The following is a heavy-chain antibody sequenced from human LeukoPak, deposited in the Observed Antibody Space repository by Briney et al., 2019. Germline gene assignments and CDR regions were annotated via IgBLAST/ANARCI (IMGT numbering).Heavy chain of an antibody. CDR2: INHSGST. D-gene: IGHD6-13*01. CDR3: ARGYSSSWYHYYYYMDV. J-gene: IGHJ6*03. CDR1: GGSFSGYY. Sequence: PSETLSLTCAVHGGSFSGYYWSWIRQPPGKGLEWIGEINHSGSTNYNPSLKSRVTISVDTSKNQFSLKLSSVTPEDTAVYYCARGYSSSWYHYYYYMDVWGKGTTVTVSS. V-gene: IGHV4-34*01.